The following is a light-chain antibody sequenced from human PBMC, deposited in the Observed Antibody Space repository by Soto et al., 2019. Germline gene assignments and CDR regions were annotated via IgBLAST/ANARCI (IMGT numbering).Light chain of an antibody. J-gene: IGLJ3*02. CDR3: SSYTSGRPTV. Sequence: QSALTQPASVSGSPGQSLTISCTGTSSDVGVYNYVSWYQHHPGKAPKLMIFEVSYRPSGISNRFSGSKSGNTASLTISGIQAEDEADYYCSSYTSGRPTVFGGGTKLTVL. V-gene: IGLV2-14*01. CDR1: SSDVGVYNY. CDR2: EVS.